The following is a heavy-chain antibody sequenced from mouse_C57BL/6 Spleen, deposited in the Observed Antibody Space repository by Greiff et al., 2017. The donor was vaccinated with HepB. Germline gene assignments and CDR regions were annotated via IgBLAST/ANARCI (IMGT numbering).Heavy chain of an antibody. V-gene: IGHV1-81*01. CDR3: ARRAVVAGDYAMDY. D-gene: IGHD1-1*01. Sequence: QVQLQQSGAELARPGASVKLSCTASGYTFTSYGISWVKQSTGQGLEWIGEIYPRSGNTYYNEKFKGKATLTADKSSSTEYMELRSLTSGDSAVYFWARRAVVAGDYAMDYWGQGTSVTVSS. CDR1: GYTFTSYG. J-gene: IGHJ4*01. CDR2: IYPRSGNT.